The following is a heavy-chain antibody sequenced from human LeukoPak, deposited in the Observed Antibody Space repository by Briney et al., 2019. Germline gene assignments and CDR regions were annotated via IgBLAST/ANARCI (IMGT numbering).Heavy chain of an antibody. Sequence: ASVKVSCKASGYTFTSYGINWARQAPGQGLEWMGRINPNSGGTNYAQKFQGRVTMTRDTSISTAYMELSRLRSDDTAVYYCARATPNDYAPYTDAFDIWGQGTMVTVSS. D-gene: IGHD2-2*01. CDR3: ARATPNDYAPYTDAFDI. CDR2: INPNSGGT. CDR1: GYTFTSYG. J-gene: IGHJ3*02. V-gene: IGHV1-2*06.